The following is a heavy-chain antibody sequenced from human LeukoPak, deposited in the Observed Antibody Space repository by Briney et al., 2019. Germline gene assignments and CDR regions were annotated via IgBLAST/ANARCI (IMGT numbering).Heavy chain of an antibody. Sequence: GGSLTLSCAASGFTFSSNSMTWVRQTPGKGLEWVSDISGSGDSTYYADSVKGRFTISRDNSRNTLYLQMNSLRAEDTAVYYCAKPGGWYSSSRGNWFDPWGQGTLVTVSS. CDR2: ISGSGDST. CDR3: AKPGGWYSSSRGNWFDP. V-gene: IGHV3-23*01. CDR1: GFTFSSNS. D-gene: IGHD6-13*01. J-gene: IGHJ5*02.